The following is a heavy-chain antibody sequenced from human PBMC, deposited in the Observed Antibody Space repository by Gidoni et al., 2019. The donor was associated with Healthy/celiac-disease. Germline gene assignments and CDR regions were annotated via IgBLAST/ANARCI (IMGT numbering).Heavy chain of an antibody. CDR3: ARDLLDRSGYYSSGGYY. Sequence: QVQLVQSGAEVKKPGASVKVSCKASGSTFTSYYMHWVRQAPGQGLEWMGIINPSGGSTSYAQKFQGRVTMTRYTSTSTVYMELSSLRSEDTAVYYCARDLLDRSGYYSSGGYYWGQGTLVTVSS. V-gene: IGHV1-46*03. D-gene: IGHD3-22*01. J-gene: IGHJ4*02. CDR1: GSTFTSYY. CDR2: INPSGGST.